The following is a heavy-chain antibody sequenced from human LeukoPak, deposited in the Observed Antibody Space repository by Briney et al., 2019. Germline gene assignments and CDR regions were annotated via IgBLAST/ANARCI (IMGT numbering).Heavy chain of an antibody. CDR1: GFTFSSYA. Sequence: PGGSLRLPCAASGFTFSSYAMSWVRQAPGKGLEWVSAISGSGARTYYAGSVKGRFTISRDTSKNTLYLQMNSLRAEDTAVYYCAKDMGEDGSYYLDYWGQGTLVTVSS. D-gene: IGHD1-26*01. J-gene: IGHJ4*02. CDR3: AKDMGEDGSYYLDY. CDR2: ISGSGART. V-gene: IGHV3-23*01.